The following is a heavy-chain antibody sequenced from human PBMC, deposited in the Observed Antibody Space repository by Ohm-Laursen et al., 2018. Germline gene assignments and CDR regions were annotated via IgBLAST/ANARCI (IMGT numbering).Heavy chain of an antibody. D-gene: IGHD3-22*01. V-gene: IGHV3-11*04. J-gene: IGHJ6*02. CDR3: ASYYYDSSGYYDGDYYYGMDV. CDR2: ISSSGFIM. Sequence: SLRLSCSASGFTFSDYYMTWIRQAPGKGLEWVSFISSSGFIMYYGDSVRGRFTISRDNAKNSLYLQMNSLRAEDTAVYYCASYYYDSSGYYDGDYYYGMDVWGQGTTVTVSS. CDR1: GFTFSDYY.